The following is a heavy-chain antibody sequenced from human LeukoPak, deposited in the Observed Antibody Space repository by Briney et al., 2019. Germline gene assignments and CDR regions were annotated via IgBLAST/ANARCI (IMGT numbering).Heavy chain of an antibody. J-gene: IGHJ4*02. CDR1: GDSISTSNSY. D-gene: IGHD3-10*01. CDR2: IYYSGNT. CDR3: AREDKFHYYASGSWGN. Sequence: SETLSLTCTVSGDSISTSNSYWGWIRQPPGKGLEWIGSIYYSGNTYYNASLKSRVTISVDTSKNQFSLKLNFVTPEDTAMYYCAREDKFHYYASGSWGNWGQGTLVTVSS. V-gene: IGHV4-39*02.